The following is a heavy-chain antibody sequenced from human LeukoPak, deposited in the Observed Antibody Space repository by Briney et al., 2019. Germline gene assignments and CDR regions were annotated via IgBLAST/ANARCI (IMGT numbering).Heavy chain of an antibody. CDR1: GFTFSSYA. J-gene: IGHJ4*02. Sequence: PGGSLRLSCAASGFTFSSYAMHWVRQAPGKGLEWVAVISYDGSNKYYADSVKGRFTISRDNSKNTLYLQMNSLRAEDTAVYYCARGSYYDLSWGYWGQGTLVTVSS. D-gene: IGHD3-22*01. CDR3: ARGSYYDLSWGY. CDR2: ISYDGSNK. V-gene: IGHV3-30-3*01.